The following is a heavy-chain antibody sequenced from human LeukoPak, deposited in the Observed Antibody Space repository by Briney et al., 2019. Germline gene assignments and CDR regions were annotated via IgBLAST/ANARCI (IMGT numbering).Heavy chain of an antibody. CDR3: ARDGVAAGVYFDC. CDR2: INQDGSEK. D-gene: IGHD6-13*01. J-gene: IGHJ4*02. CDR1: GFAFSGHW. Sequence: GGSLRLSCAASGFAFSGHWMSWVRQAPGKGLEWVANINQDGSEKYYVDSVKGRFTFSRDNAKNSLYLQMNNLRADDTAVYYYARDGVAAGVYFDCWGQGTLVTVSS. V-gene: IGHV3-7*01.